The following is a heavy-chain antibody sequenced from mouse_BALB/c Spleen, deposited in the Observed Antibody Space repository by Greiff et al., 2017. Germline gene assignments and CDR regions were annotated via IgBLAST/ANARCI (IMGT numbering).Heavy chain of an antibody. Sequence: DVKLVESGGGLVQPGGSLRLSCATSGFTFTDYYMSWVRQPPGKALEWLGFIRNKANGYTTEYSASVKGRFTISRDNSQSILYLQMNTLRAEDSATYYCARPLYYGSSFDYWGQGTTLTVSS. CDR1: GFTFTDYY. CDR2: IRNKANGYTT. CDR3: ARPLYYGSSFDY. J-gene: IGHJ2*01. V-gene: IGHV7-3*02. D-gene: IGHD1-1*01.